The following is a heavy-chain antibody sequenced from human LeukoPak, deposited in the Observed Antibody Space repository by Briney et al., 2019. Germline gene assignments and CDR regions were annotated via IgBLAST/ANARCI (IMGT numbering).Heavy chain of an antibody. Sequence: SEPLSLTCAVSGYSISSGYYWGWLRPPPGKGLEWIGSIYHSGSTYYNPSLKSRVTISVDTSKNQFSLKLSSVTAADTAVYYCARRTAVAGIDYWGQGTLVTVSS. D-gene: IGHD6-19*01. CDR2: IYHSGST. CDR1: GYSISSGYY. CDR3: ARRTAVAGIDY. J-gene: IGHJ4*02. V-gene: IGHV4-38-2*01.